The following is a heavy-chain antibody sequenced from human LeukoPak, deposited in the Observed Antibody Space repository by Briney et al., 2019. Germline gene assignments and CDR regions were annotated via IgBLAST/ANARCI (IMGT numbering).Heavy chain of an antibody. Sequence: ASVKASCKASGYTFTSYDITWVRQATGQGLEWMGWMNPNNGDTGYAQKFQGRVTMTRDTSITTAYMELSSLRSEDTAVYYCARGLPPGYYYDSSGYYDYYGMDVWGQGTTVTVSS. CDR2: MNPNNGDT. V-gene: IGHV1-8*01. D-gene: IGHD3-22*01. J-gene: IGHJ6*02. CDR1: GYTFTSYD. CDR3: ARGLPPGYYYDSSGYYDYYGMDV.